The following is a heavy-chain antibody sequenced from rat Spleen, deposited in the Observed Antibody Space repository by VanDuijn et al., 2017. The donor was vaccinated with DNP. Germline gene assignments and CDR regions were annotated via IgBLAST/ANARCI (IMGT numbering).Heavy chain of an antibody. CDR2: ISPSGGST. V-gene: IGHV5-31*01. Sequence: EVQLVESDGGLVQPGRSLKLSCVASGFIFSNYWMTWIRQAPTKGLEWVASISPSGGSTYYRDSVKGRFSISRDNAKSTLYLQVNSLRSEDTATYYCTSNPHIRTAAPFDYWGQGVMVTVSS. J-gene: IGHJ2*01. CDR3: TSNPHIRTAAPFDY. D-gene: IGHD3-8*01. CDR1: GFIFSNYW.